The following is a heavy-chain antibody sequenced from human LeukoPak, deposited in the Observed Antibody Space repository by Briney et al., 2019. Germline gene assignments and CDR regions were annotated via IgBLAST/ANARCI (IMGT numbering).Heavy chain of an antibody. D-gene: IGHD3-10*01. J-gene: IGHJ5*02. CDR2: IYVGVST. CDR1: GGSITSYY. Sequence: SETLSLTCTVSGGSITSYYCTWIRQPPGKGLGWIGYIYVGVSTNYNPSLKSRVTISLDTSRNQFSLKLNSVTATAMAVYSCASRRYGSGSYYSPWGQGTLVTVSS. CDR3: ASRRYGSGSYYSP. V-gene: IGHV4-59*01.